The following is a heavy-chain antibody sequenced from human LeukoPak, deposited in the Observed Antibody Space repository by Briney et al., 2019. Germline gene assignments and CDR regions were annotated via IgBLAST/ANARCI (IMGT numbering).Heavy chain of an antibody. CDR1: GFTFSSYG. CDR3: AREQAANYYDSSGYYFDY. CDR2: IWYDGSNK. D-gene: IGHD3-22*01. V-gene: IGHV3-33*01. Sequence: GGSLGLSCAASGFTFSSYGMHWVRQAPGKGLEWVAVIWYDGSNKYYADSVKGRFTISRDNSKNTLYLQMNSLRAEDTAVYYCAREQAANYYDSSGYYFDYWGQGTLVTVSS. J-gene: IGHJ4*02.